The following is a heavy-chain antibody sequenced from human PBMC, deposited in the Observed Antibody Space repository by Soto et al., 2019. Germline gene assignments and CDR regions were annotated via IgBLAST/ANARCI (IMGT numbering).Heavy chain of an antibody. CDR1: GYSFTSYW. Sequence: GESLKISCKGSGYSFTSYWIGWVRQMPGKGLEWMGIIYPSDSDTSYSPSFQGHVTISADTSISTAYLQWSSLKASDTAMYYCARDLRIAADGTEYNYGMDVWGQGTTVTVSS. J-gene: IGHJ6*02. CDR3: ARDLRIAADGTEYNYGMDV. V-gene: IGHV5-51*01. D-gene: IGHD6-13*01. CDR2: IYPSDSDT.